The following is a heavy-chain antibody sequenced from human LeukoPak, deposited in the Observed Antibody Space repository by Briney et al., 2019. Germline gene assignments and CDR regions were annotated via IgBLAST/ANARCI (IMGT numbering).Heavy chain of an antibody. J-gene: IGHJ3*02. CDR2: FDPEDGET. D-gene: IGHD1-1*01. Sequence: SVKVSCKVSGYTLTELSMHWVRQAPGKGLEWMGGFDPEDGETIYAQKFQGRVTMTEDTSTDTAYMELSSLRSEDTAVYYCATDPFAPGGGTNAFDIWGQGTMVTVSS. CDR1: GYTLTELS. CDR3: ATDPFAPGGGTNAFDI. V-gene: IGHV1-24*01.